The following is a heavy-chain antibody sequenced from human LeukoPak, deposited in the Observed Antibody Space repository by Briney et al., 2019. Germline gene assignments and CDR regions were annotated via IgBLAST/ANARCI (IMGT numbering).Heavy chain of an antibody. D-gene: IGHD4-17*01. CDR2: IYLSGST. V-gene: IGHV4-38-2*02. CDR1: GYSISSGYF. CDR3: ARETTVTYDN. Sequence: SETLSLTCTVSGYSISSGYFWGWTRQSPGKGLEWIGNIYLSGSTEYNPSLKSRVTMSVDTSKNQFSLKLSSVTAADTAVYYCARETTVTYDNWGQGTLVTVSS. J-gene: IGHJ4*02.